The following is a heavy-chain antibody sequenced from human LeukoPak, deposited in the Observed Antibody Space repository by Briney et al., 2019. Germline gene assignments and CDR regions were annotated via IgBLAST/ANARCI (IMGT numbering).Heavy chain of an antibody. CDR1: GFTVSSNY. V-gene: IGHV3-53*01. J-gene: IGHJ6*02. Sequence: GGSLRLSCAASGFTVSSNYMSWVRQAPGKGLEWVSVICSGGSTYYADSVKGRFTISRDNSKNTLYLQMNSLRAEDTAVYYCARDPGRPYYYYGMDVWGQGTTVTVSS. CDR3: ARDPGRPYYYYGMDV. CDR2: ICSGGST.